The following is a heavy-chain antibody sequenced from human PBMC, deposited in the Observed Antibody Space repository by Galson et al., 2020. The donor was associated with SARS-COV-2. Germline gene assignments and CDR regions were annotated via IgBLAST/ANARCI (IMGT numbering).Heavy chain of an antibody. CDR2: IDWDDDK. Sequence: SGPTLVKPPQTLTLTCTFSGFSLSTSGMCVSWIRQPPVKALEWLARIDWDDDKYYSTSLKTRLTISKDTSKNQVVLTMTNMDPVDTATYYCARMVVRGVTYDYWGQGTLVTVSS. CDR1: GFSLSTSGMC. J-gene: IGHJ4*02. CDR3: ARMVVRGVTYDY. V-gene: IGHV2-70*11. D-gene: IGHD3-10*01.